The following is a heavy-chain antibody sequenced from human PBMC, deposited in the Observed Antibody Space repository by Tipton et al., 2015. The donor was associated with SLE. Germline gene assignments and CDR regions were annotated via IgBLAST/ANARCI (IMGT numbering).Heavy chain of an antibody. D-gene: IGHD5-24*01. CDR3: ARESVGRWLQLEDY. CDR2: IYTSGST. V-gene: IGHV4-61*02. J-gene: IGHJ4*02. CDR1: GGSISSGSYY. Sequence: TLSLTCTVSGGSISSGSYYWSWIRQPAGKGLEWIGRIYTSGSTNYNPSLKSRVTISVDTSKNQFSLKLSSVTAADTAVYYCARESVGRWLQLEDYWGQGTLVTVSS.